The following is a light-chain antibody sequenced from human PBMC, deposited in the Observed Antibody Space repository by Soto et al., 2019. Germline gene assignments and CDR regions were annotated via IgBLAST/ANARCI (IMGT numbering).Light chain of an antibody. CDR2: RAS. V-gene: IGKV3-20*01. CDR1: QSVSSTY. CDR3: QQYDTSPLWA. J-gene: IGKJ1*01. Sequence: IVLTQSRDPLSLSPGVRASLAGRPSQSVSSTYLDWYQQKPGRAPRLLISRASSRATGILDRFSGSGSGTDFTLTISRLEPEDFAVYYCQQYDTSPLWAFGQGTKVDIK.